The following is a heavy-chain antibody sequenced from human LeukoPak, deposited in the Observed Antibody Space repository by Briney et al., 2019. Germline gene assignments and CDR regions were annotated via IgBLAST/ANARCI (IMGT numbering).Heavy chain of an antibody. CDR3: ARAGIGYCSDNTCSPDY. CDR2: INTDTGNP. V-gene: IGHV7-4-1*02. CDR1: GYTFTGYY. J-gene: IGHJ4*02. Sequence: ASVKVSCKASGYTFTGYYMHWVRQAPGQGLEWMGWINTDTGNPTYAQGFTGRFVFSLDTSVSTAYLQISSLKAEDTAVYYCARAGIGYCSDNTCSPDYWGQGTLVTVSS. D-gene: IGHD2-15*01.